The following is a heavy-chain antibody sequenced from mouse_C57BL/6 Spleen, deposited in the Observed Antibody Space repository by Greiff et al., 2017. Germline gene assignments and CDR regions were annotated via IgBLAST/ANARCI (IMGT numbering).Heavy chain of an antibody. J-gene: IGHJ3*01. CDR3: GGNYVAY. Sequence: VQLQQSGAELARPGASVKLSCKASGYTFTSYGISWVKQRTGQGLEWIGEIYPRSGNTCYNEKFKGKATLTADKSSSTAYMELRSLTSEDSAVYFCGGNYVAYWGQGTLVTVSA. CDR1: GYTFTSYG. CDR2: IYPRSGNT. V-gene: IGHV1-81*01. D-gene: IGHD2-1*01.